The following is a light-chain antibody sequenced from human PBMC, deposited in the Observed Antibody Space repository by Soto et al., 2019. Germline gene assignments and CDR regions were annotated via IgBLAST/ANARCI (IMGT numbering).Light chain of an antibody. V-gene: IGLV2-14*01. Sequence: QSALTQPDSVSGSPGQSVTISCTGTSSDVGAYNYVSWYQQHPGKAPKLMIYEVSNRPSGVSNRFSGSKSGNTASLTISGLQAEDEADYYCNSYTGSSTRFVFGTGTKLTVL. CDR2: EVS. J-gene: IGLJ1*01. CDR1: SSDVGAYNY. CDR3: NSYTGSSTRFV.